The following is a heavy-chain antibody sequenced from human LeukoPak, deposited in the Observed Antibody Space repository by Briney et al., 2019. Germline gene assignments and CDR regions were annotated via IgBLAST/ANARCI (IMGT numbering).Heavy chain of an antibody. D-gene: IGHD6-13*01. J-gene: IGHJ4*02. CDR3: ARIHSRIAAAGTGYFDY. CDR2: ISAYNGNT. CDR1: GYTVTSYG. Sequence: ASVKVSCKASGYTVTSYGISWVRQAPGQGLEWMGWISAYNGNTNYAQKLQGRVTMTTDTSTSTAYMELRSLRSDDTAVYYCARIHSRIAAAGTGYFDYWGQGTLVTVSS. V-gene: IGHV1-18*01.